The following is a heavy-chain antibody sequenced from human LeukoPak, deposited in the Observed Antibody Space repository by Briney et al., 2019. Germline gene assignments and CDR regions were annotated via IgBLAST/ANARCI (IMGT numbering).Heavy chain of an antibody. CDR1: GFTFSTYA. CDR2: ISGRVELT. D-gene: IGHD3-22*01. J-gene: IGHJ5*01. CDR3: VKDRPNYYGSEGHYYRQNGDS. Sequence: PGGSLRLSCGASGFTFSTYAMSWVRQPPGKGLEWVASISGRVELTYYTDSVRGRFTISRDNSRSTLYLQMNFLRTDDTAVYYCVKDRPNYYGSEGHYYRQNGDSWGQGTLVTVSS. V-gene: IGHV3-23*01.